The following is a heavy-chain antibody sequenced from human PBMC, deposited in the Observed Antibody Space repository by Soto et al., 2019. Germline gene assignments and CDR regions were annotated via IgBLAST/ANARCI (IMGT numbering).Heavy chain of an antibody. CDR2: ISYDGSNK. V-gene: IGHV3-30*18. Sequence: QVQLVESWGGVVXPXRSLRLSCAASGFTFSSYGMHWVRQAPGKGLEWVAVISYDGSNKYYADSVKGRFTIYRDNSKNTPYLQMNRLRAEDTAVYYCEKGGGYSYGNDAFDIWGQGTMVTDSS. CDR1: GFTFSSYG. CDR3: EKGGGYSYGNDAFDI. J-gene: IGHJ3*02. D-gene: IGHD5-18*01.